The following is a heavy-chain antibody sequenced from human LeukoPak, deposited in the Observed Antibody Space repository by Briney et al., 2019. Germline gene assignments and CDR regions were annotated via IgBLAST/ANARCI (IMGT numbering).Heavy chain of an antibody. CDR1: GYTFIGYY. Sequence: ASVKVSCKASGYTFIGYYMHWVRQAPGQGLEWMGWINPNSGGTNYAQKFQGRVTMTRDTSISTAYMELSRLRSDDTAVYYCASGQQWLVPTAAFDIWGQGTMVTVSS. CDR2: INPNSGGT. V-gene: IGHV1-2*02. D-gene: IGHD6-19*01. CDR3: ASGQQWLVPTAAFDI. J-gene: IGHJ3*02.